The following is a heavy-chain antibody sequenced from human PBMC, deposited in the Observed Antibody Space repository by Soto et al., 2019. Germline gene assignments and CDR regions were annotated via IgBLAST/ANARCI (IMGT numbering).Heavy chain of an antibody. Sequence: QVQLVQSGAEVKKPGSSVKVSCKASGGTFSSYAISWVRQAPGQGLEWMGGIIPIFGTANYAQKFQGRVTITADESTRTAYMELSSLRSEDTAVYYCASFVGDTATATESYYYYYGMDVWGQGTTVTVSS. CDR2: IIPIFGTA. D-gene: IGHD5-18*01. J-gene: IGHJ6*02. V-gene: IGHV1-69*01. CDR3: ASFVGDTATATESYYYYYGMDV. CDR1: GGTFSSYA.